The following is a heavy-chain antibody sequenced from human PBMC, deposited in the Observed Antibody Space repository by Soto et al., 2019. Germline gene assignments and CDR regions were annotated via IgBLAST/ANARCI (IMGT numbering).Heavy chain of an antibody. CDR2: ISSRSSYI. D-gene: IGHD3-16*01. V-gene: IGHV3-21*01. CDR3: ARGDVGDYYGMDV. J-gene: IGHJ6*02. CDR1: GFTFSIYS. Sequence: EVQLVESGGGLVKPGGSLRLSCAASGFTFSIYSMNWVRQAPGKGLEGVSAISSRSSYIYYADSVKGRFTISRDNAKNSLYMQMNSLRAEDTAVYYCARGDVGDYYGMDVWGQGTTVTVSS.